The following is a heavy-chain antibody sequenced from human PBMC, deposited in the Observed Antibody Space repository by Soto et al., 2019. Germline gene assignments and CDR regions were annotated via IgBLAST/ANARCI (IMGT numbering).Heavy chain of an antibody. Sequence: SETLSLTCTVSGGSISSGGYYWSWIRQHPGKGLEWIGYIYYSGSTYYNPSLKSRVTISVDTSKNQFSLKLSSVTAADTAVYYCARDRIDPYYYDSSGLIDYWGQGTLVTVSS. CDR1: GGSISSGGYY. CDR2: IYYSGST. V-gene: IGHV4-31*03. CDR3: ARDRIDPYYYDSSGLIDY. J-gene: IGHJ4*02. D-gene: IGHD3-22*01.